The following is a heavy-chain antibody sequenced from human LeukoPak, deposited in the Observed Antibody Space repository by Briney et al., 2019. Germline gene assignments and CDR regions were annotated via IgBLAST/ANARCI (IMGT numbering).Heavy chain of an antibody. Sequence: ASVKVSCKASGYTFTGYYMHWVRQAPGQGLEWMGWINPNSGGTNYAQKFQGRVTMTRDTSISTAYMELSRLGSDDTAVYYCATEAYCGGDCYRSDYWGQGTLVTVSS. D-gene: IGHD2-21*02. CDR3: ATEAYCGGDCYRSDY. V-gene: IGHV1-2*02. CDR1: GYTFTGYY. CDR2: INPNSGGT. J-gene: IGHJ4*02.